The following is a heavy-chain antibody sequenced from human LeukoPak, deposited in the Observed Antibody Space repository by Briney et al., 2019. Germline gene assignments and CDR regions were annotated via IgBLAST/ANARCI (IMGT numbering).Heavy chain of an antibody. V-gene: IGHV3-23*01. J-gene: IGHJ4*02. D-gene: IGHD2-15*01. CDR2: ISGSGGNT. CDR1: GFTFSNYA. Sequence: GGSLRLSCAASGFTFSNYAMSWVRQAPGKGLEWVSSISGSGGNTYYADSVKGRFTISRDNSKNTLYLQMNSLRAEDTAVYYCAKDKSAGHGGPYYFDYWGQGTLVTVSS. CDR3: AKDKSAGHGGPYYFDY.